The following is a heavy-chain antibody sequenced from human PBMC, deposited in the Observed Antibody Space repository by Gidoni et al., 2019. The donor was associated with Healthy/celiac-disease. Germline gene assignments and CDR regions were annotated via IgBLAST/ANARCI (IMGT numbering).Heavy chain of an antibody. CDR1: GGTLRSYA. J-gene: IGHJ6*03. D-gene: IGHD2-2*01. CDR2: IIPIVGTA. CDR3: ALGYCSSTDLRCDYYYMDV. V-gene: IGHV1-69*01. Sequence: QVQLVQSGAEVKKPGSSVKVSCKASGGTLRSYAISWVRQAPGPGLEWMGGIIPIVGTANYAQKFQGRVTITADESTSTAYMELSSLRSEDTAVYYCALGYCSSTDLRCDYYYMDVWGKGTTVTVSS.